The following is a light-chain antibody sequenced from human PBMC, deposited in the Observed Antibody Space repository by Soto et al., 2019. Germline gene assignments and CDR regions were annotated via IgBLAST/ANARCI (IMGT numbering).Light chain of an antibody. J-gene: IGLJ2*01. CDR1: SSDVGSYNL. Sequence: QSVLTQPASMSGSPGQSITISCTGTSSDVGSYNLVSWYQQHPGKAPKLMIYEGSKRPSGVSNRFSGSKSGNTASLTISGLKAEDEADYYCCSYAGSSTVVFGGGTELTVL. CDR2: EGS. CDR3: CSYAGSSTVV. V-gene: IGLV2-23*01.